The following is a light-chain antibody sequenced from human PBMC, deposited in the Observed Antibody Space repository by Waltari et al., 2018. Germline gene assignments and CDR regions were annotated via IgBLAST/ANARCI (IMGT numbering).Light chain of an antibody. Sequence: ATLSGRASQSVRGALAWYQQKAGQAPRLLIYGASSRATGIPDRFSGSGSGTDFSLTISRLEPEDFAVYYCQHYVRLPATFGQGTKVEIK. CDR2: GAS. V-gene: IGKV3-20*01. CDR1: QSVRGA. J-gene: IGKJ1*01. CDR3: QHYVRLPAT.